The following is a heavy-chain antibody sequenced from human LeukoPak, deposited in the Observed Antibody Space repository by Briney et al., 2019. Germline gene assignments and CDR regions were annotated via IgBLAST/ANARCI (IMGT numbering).Heavy chain of an antibody. CDR1: WYHFSCYR. CDR2: IYPGDSDT. D-gene: IGHD1-26*01. Sequence: SRKSSWYHFSCYRIGLVRQIPGKGLELVWGIYPGDSDTRYSPSLQGQLTISDDESISTDYLQWRSLKPSDTAMYYCARPPTVAVLYPAHFDSWGQGTLVTVSS. V-gene: IGHV5-51*01. CDR3: ARPPTVAVLYPAHFDS. J-gene: IGHJ4*02.